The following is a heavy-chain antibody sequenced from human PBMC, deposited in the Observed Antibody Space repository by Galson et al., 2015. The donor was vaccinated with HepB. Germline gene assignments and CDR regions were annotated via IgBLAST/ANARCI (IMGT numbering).Heavy chain of an antibody. Sequence: SLRLSCAASGFTFSDYYMSWIRQAPGKGLEWVSYISSSSSYTNYADSVKGRFTISRDNAKNSLYLQMNSLRAEDTAVYYCARVGRGSYSNYGMDVWGQGTTVTVSS. V-gene: IGHV3-11*06. J-gene: IGHJ6*02. CDR1: GFTFSDYY. CDR3: ARVGRGSYSNYGMDV. D-gene: IGHD3-16*01. CDR2: ISSSSSYT.